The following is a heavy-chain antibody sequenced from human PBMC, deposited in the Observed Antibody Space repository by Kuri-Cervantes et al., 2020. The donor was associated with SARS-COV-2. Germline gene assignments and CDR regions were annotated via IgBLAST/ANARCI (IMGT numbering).Heavy chain of an antibody. CDR2: INHRGSA. D-gene: IGHD3-3*01. V-gene: IGHV4-34*01. CDR1: GGSFSGYY. Sequence: SETLSLTCAVYGGSFSGYYWSWIRQPPGKGLEWIGEINHRGSADYNPSLKSRVTISVDTSKNQFSLKLSSVTAADTAVYYCARHVRPEITIFGVVITADYFDYWGQGTLVTVSS. CDR3: ARHVRPEITIFGVVITADYFDY. J-gene: IGHJ4*02.